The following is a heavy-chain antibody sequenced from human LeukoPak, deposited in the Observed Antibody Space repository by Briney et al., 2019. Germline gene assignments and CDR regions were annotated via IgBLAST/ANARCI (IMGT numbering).Heavy chain of an antibody. V-gene: IGHV3-30*03. D-gene: IGHD6-6*01. CDR3: ARPVLRVAARLTPFDY. CDR2: ISYDGSNK. CDR1: GFTFSSYS. J-gene: IGHJ4*02. Sequence: PEGSLRLSCAASGFTFSSYSMNWVRQAPGKGLEWVAVISYDGSNKYYADSVKGRFTISRDNSKNTLYLQMNSLRAEDTAVYYCARPVLRVAARLTPFDYWGQGTLVTVSS.